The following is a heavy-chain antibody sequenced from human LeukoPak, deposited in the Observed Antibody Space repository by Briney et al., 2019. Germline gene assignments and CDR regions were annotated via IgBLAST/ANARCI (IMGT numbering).Heavy chain of an antibody. V-gene: IGHV3-66*02. CDR2: FYSGGAT. J-gene: IGHJ4*02. D-gene: IGHD1-14*01. Sequence: GGSLRLSCAASGFTVINNYMYWVRQAPGKGLEWVSMFYSGGATYYKDPVKGRFTISRDNFKNTLNLQMNNLRPEDTAVYYCARGNPSSRHWGQGTLVTVSS. CDR1: GFTVINNY. CDR3: ARGNPSSRH.